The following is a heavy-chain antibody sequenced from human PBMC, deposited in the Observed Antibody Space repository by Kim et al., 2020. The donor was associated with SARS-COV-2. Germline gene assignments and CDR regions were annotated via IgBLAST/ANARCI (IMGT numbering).Heavy chain of an antibody. CDR3: ARRLRCTNGVCYFDY. CDR2: IYYSGSI. J-gene: IGHJ4*02. D-gene: IGHD2-8*01. V-gene: IGHV4-39*01. Sequence: SETLSLTCTVSGGSISSSSYYWGWIRQPPGKGLEWIGSIYYSGSIYYNPSLKSRVTISVDTSKNQFSLKLSSVTAADTAVYYCARRLRCTNGVCYFDYWGQGTLVTVSS. CDR1: GGSISSSSYY.